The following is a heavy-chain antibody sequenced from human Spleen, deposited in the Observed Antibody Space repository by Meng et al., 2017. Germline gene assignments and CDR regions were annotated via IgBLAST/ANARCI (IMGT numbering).Heavy chain of an antibody. CDR2: INAGNGNT. CDR3: ARGEGYCTNGVCSPGY. Sequence: QVQLVQSGAEVKMPGASVRISCKASGYTFTNYAIHWVRQAPGQRLEWMGWINAGNGNTKYSQKFQGRVTITRETSASTAYMELSSLRSEDTAVYYCARGEGYCTNGVCSPGYWGQGTLVTVSS. J-gene: IGHJ4*02. D-gene: IGHD2-8*01. CDR1: GYTFTNYA. V-gene: IGHV1-3*01.